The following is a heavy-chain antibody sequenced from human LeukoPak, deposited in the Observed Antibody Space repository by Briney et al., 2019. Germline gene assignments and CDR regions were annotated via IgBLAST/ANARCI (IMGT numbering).Heavy chain of an antibody. CDR1: GYSFTSYW. D-gene: IGHD2-2*01. CDR3: ASRYCSSTSCPPAHAFDI. Sequence: GESLKISCKGSGYSFTSYWIGWVRQMPGKGLEWMGIIYPGDSDTRYSPSFQGQVTISADKSISTAYLQWSSLKASGTAMYYCASRYCSSTSCPPAHAFDIWGQGTMVTVSS. CDR2: IYPGDSDT. V-gene: IGHV5-51*01. J-gene: IGHJ3*02.